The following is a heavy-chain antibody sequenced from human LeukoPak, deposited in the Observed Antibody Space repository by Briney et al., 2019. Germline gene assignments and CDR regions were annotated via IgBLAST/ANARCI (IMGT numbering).Heavy chain of an antibody. J-gene: IGHJ3*02. CDR1: GFTFSSYG. CDR3: AKEWGYCSSTSCYGRAFDI. CDR2: IRYDGSNK. D-gene: IGHD2-2*01. V-gene: IGHV3-30*02. Sequence: GGSLRLSCAASGFTFSSYGMHWVRQAPGKGLEWVAFIRYDGSNKYYADSVKGRFTISRDNSKNTLYLQMNSLRAEDTAVYYCAKEWGYCSSTSCYGRAFDIWGQGTMVTVSS.